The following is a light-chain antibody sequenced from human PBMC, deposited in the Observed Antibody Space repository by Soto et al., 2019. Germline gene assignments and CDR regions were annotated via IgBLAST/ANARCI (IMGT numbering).Light chain of an antibody. V-gene: IGKV1-27*01. CDR1: QGISDY. J-gene: IGKJ1*01. CDR2: GAS. Sequence: IQMTQSPPSLSASVGDRVTITCRARQGISDYLAWYQHKPGKVPKLLMYGASTLQSGVPSRFSGSGSGTDFTLTISSLQPEDGATYYCHKYDSAPWTFGQGTKVEIK. CDR3: HKYDSAPWT.